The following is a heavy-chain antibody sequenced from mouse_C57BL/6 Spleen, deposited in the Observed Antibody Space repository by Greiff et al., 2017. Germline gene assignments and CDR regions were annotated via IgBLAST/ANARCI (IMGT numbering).Heavy chain of an antibody. Sequence: QVQLQQPGAELVRPGTSVKLSCKASGYTFTSYWMHWVKQRPGQGLEWIGVIDPSDSYTNYNQKFKGKATLTVDTSSSTAYMQLSSLTSEDSAVYYCARKKWDGDAMDYWGQGTSVTVSS. D-gene: IGHD1-3*01. CDR1: GYTFTSYW. V-gene: IGHV1-59*01. CDR2: IDPSDSYT. J-gene: IGHJ4*01. CDR3: ARKKWDGDAMDY.